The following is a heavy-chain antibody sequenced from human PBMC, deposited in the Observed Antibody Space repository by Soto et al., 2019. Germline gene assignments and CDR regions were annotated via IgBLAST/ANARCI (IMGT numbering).Heavy chain of an antibody. CDR1: GGSISSYY. Sequence: SETLSLTCTVSGGSISSYYWSWIRQPPGKGLEWIGYIYYSGSTNYNPSLKSRVTISVDTSKDQFSLKLSSVTAADTAVYYCAGLWFGELNYYYGMDVWGQGTTVTV. D-gene: IGHD3-10*01. CDR2: IYYSGST. J-gene: IGHJ6*02. V-gene: IGHV4-59*08. CDR3: AGLWFGELNYYYGMDV.